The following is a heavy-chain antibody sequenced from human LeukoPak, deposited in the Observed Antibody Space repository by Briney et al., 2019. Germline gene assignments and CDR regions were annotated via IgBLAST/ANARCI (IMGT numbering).Heavy chain of an antibody. CDR2: IYYSGST. CDR1: GGSISSYY. CDR3: ARIQLWSDVPDY. Sequence: SETLSLTCTVSGGSISSYYWSWIRQPPGKGLEWIGYIYYSGSTNYNPSLKSRVTISVDTSKNQFSLKLSSVTAADTAVYYCARIQLWSDVPDYWGQGTLVTVSS. V-gene: IGHV4-59*01. D-gene: IGHD5-18*01. J-gene: IGHJ4*02.